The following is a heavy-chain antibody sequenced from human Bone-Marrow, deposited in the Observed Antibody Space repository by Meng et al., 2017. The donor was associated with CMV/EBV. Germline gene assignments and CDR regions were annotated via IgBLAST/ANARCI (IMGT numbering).Heavy chain of an antibody. Sequence: GESLKISCAASGFTFSTYWMGWVRQVPGKGLEWVGFIRSKVYGGTTAYVASVKDRFAISRDDSKSFAYLQMNSLKSEDTAVYYCTRSYDSRGYYPGYFHHWGQGTLVTVSS. CDR3: TRSYDSRGYYPGYFHH. D-gene: IGHD3-22*01. J-gene: IGHJ1*01. CDR2: IRSKVYGGTT. CDR1: GFTFSTYW. V-gene: IGHV3-49*04.